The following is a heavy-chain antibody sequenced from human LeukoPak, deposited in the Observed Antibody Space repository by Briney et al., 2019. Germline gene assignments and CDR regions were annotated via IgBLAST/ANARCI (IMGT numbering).Heavy chain of an antibody. D-gene: IGHD5-18*01. V-gene: IGHV3-9*01. CDR2: ISWNSGSI. CDR3: AKGGDSYGPYYFDY. Sequence: PGGSLRLSCAASGFTFDDYAMHWVRPAPGKGLEWVSGISWNSGSIGYADSVKGRFTISRDNAKNSLYLQMNSLRAEDTALYYCAKGGDSYGPYYFDYWGQGTLVTVSS. J-gene: IGHJ4*02. CDR1: GFTFDDYA.